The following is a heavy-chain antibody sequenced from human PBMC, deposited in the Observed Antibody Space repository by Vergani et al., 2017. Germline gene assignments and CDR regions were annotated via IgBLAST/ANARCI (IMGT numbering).Heavy chain of an antibody. V-gene: IGHV1-58*01. Sequence: QMQLVQSGPEVKKPGTSVKVSCKASGFTFTSSAVQWVRQARGQRLEWIGWIVVGSGNTNYAQKFQERVTITRDMSTSTAYMELSSLRSEDTAVYYCAADWGYSSGWVPLSYYGMDVWGQGTTVTVSS. CDR2: IVVGSGNT. CDR1: GFTFTSSA. D-gene: IGHD6-19*01. J-gene: IGHJ6*02. CDR3: AADWGYSSGWVPLSYYGMDV.